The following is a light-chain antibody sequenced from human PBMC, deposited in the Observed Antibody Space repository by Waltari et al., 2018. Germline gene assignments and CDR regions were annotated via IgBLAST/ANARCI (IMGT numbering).Light chain of an antibody. CDR2: EAS. V-gene: IGKV1-5*03. Sequence: DIRMTQSPSTLSASAGDRVIISCRASQSISKWLAWSQQKPGKAPKLLIYEASTLQSGVPSRFSGTGSGTDVTLTISSLQPDDFATYYCQQYNSYSLLTFGGGTKVEIK. CDR3: QQYNSYSLLT. J-gene: IGKJ4*01. CDR1: QSISKW.